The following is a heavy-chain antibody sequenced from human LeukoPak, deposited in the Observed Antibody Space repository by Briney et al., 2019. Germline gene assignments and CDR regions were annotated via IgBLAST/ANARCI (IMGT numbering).Heavy chain of an antibody. J-gene: IGHJ5*02. Sequence: KASETLSLTCTVSGGSISSYYWSWIRQPPGKGLEWIGYIYDSESTNYNPSLKSRVTISVDTSKNQFSLKLSSVTAADTAVYYCARGAMAGANWFDPWGQGAQVTVSS. V-gene: IGHV4-59*01. D-gene: IGHD2-8*01. CDR1: GGSISSYY. CDR3: ARGAMAGANWFDP. CDR2: IYDSEST.